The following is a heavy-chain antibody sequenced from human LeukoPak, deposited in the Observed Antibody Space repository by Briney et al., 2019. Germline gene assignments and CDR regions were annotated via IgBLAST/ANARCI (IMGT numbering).Heavy chain of an antibody. CDR2: ISSSGSTI. CDR3: ARPLLWSSHGYNGY. Sequence: PGGSLRLSCAASGFTFSTYAMNWVRQAPGKGLEWVSYISSSGSTIYHADSVKGRFTISRDNAKHSLYLQMNSLRAEDTAVYYCARPLLWSSHGYNGYWGQGTLVTVSS. D-gene: IGHD5-24*01. V-gene: IGHV3-48*03. J-gene: IGHJ4*02. CDR1: GFTFSTYA.